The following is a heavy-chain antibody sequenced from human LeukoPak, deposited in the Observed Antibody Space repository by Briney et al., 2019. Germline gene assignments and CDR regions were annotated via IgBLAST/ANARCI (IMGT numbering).Heavy chain of an antibody. D-gene: IGHD6-6*01. Sequence: GGSLRLSCAASGFTFSRYSMHWVRQAPGKGLEYVSAISNNGGSTYYAKSVKGRFTISRDNSKDTLYLQMGSLRAEDMAVYYCARTSIAAREADYWGQGTLVTVSS. CDR3: ARTSIAAREADY. J-gene: IGHJ4*02. V-gene: IGHV3-64*01. CDR2: ISNNGGST. CDR1: GFTFSRYS.